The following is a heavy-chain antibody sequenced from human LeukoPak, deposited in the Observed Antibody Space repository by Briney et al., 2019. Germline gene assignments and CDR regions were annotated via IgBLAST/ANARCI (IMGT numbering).Heavy chain of an antibody. D-gene: IGHD3-10*01. V-gene: IGHV1-46*01. J-gene: IGHJ5*02. CDR3: ARAPPAGFGEYSWFDP. CDR1: GYTFTSYY. CDR2: INPSGGST. Sequence: ASVKVSCKASGYTFTSYYMHWVRQAPGQGLEWMGIINPSGGSTSYAQKFQGRVTMTRDMSTSTVYMELSSLRSEDMAVYYCARAPPAGFGEYSWFDPWGQGTLVTVSS.